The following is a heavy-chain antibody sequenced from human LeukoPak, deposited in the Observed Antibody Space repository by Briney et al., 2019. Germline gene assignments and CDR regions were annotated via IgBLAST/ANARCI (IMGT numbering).Heavy chain of an antibody. CDR1: GYTFTSYD. J-gene: IGHJ5*02. V-gene: IGHV1-8*03. Sequence: GASVNVSCKASGYTFTSYDINWVRQATGQGLEWMGWMNPNSGNTGYAQKFQGRVTITRNTSISTAYMELSSLRSEDTAVYYCARVLELRKWEWFDPWGQGTLVTVSS. D-gene: IGHD1-7*01. CDR2: MNPNSGNT. CDR3: ARVLELRKWEWFDP.